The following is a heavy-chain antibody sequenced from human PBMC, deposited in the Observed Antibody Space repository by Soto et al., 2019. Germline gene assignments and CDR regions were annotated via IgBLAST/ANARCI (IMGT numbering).Heavy chain of an antibody. V-gene: IGHV3-74*01. J-gene: IGHJ4*02. Sequence: PGGSLRLSCAASGFTFSTYAMSWVRQAPGKGLEWVSAISDSDGSSTSYADSVKGRFTISRDNAKNTLYLQMNSLRAEDTAVYYCARVARIAVAPFGYWGQGTLVTVSS. CDR3: ARVARIAVAPFGY. CDR1: GFTFSTYA. D-gene: IGHD6-19*01. CDR2: ISDSDGSST.